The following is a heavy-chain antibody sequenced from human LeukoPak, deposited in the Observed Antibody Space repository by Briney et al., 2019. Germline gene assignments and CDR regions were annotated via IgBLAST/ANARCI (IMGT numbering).Heavy chain of an antibody. V-gene: IGHV1-69*04. CDR1: GGTFSSYA. D-gene: IGHD6-19*01. Sequence: SVKVSCKASGGTFSSYAISWVRQAPGQGLGWMGRIIPILGIANYAQKFQGRVTITADKSTSTAYMELSSLRSEDTAVYYCARDHTRSRVDPWGQGTLVTVSS. CDR2: IIPILGIA. CDR3: ARDHTRSRVDP. J-gene: IGHJ5*02.